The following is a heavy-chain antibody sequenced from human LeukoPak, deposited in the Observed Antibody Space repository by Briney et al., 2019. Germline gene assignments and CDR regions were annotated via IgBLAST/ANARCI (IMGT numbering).Heavy chain of an antibody. Sequence: GGSLRLSCAASGFTFSKYSMTWVRQAPGQGLEWVSYINTSSSTIYYADSVKGRFTISRDNAKNSLYLQMNSLRAEDTAVYFCATHSSGFYSLVSFDYWGQGTLVTVSS. J-gene: IGHJ4*02. CDR3: ATHSSGFYSLVSFDY. CDR2: INTSSSTI. V-gene: IGHV3-48*04. CDR1: GFTFSKYS. D-gene: IGHD3-22*01.